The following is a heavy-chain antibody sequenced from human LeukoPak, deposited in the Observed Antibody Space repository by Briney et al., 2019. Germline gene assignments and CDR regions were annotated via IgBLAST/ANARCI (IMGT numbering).Heavy chain of an antibody. D-gene: IGHD2-8*01. CDR3: ARGVNGGFDY. CDR2: ISGSGSRT. CDR1: GFTFSSYG. V-gene: IGHV3-23*01. Sequence: GGSLRLSCAASGFTFSSYGMSWVRQAPGKGPEWVSVISGSGSRTYYADSVKGRFSISRDNSKNTLYLQMNSLRAEDTAVYYCARGVNGGFDYWGQGTLVTVSS. J-gene: IGHJ4*02.